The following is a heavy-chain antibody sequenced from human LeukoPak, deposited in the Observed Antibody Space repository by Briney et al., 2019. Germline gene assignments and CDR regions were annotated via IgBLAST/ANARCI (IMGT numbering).Heavy chain of an antibody. J-gene: IGHJ1*01. D-gene: IGHD3-22*01. CDR1: GGSISSYY. V-gene: IGHV4-59*01. Sequence: PSETLSLTCTVSGGSISSYYWSWIRQPPGKGLEWIGYIYYSGSTNYNPSLKSRVTISVDTSKNQFSLKLSSVTAADTAVYYCAAVNYYDSSGYEQSTERQYFQHWGQGTLVTVSS. CDR2: IYYSGST. CDR3: AAVNYYDSSGYEQSTERQYFQH.